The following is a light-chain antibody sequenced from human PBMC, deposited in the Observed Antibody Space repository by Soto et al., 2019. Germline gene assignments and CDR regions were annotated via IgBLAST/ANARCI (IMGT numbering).Light chain of an antibody. CDR1: SSDVGAYNY. Sequence: QSVLTQPASVSGSPGQSITISCTGTSSDVGAYNYVSWYQQYPGKAPKLMIYHVSNRPSGVSNRFSGSKSGNSASLTISGLQGEDEADYYCNSYTTTRTYVFGXGTRSPS. CDR3: NSYTTTRTYV. CDR2: HVS. J-gene: IGLJ1*01. V-gene: IGLV2-14*01.